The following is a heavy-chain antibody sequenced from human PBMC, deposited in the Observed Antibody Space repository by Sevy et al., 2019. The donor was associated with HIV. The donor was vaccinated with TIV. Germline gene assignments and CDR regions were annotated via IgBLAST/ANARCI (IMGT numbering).Heavy chain of an antibody. Sequence: GGSLRLSCAASGFTFSDYAMHWVRLAPGKGLEWVALMSYDGSNQYYADSVKGRFTISRDNSKNTLYLQMNSLRVEDTAVYYCARDKLGYCSSTSCYTETFDYWGQGTLVTVSS. CDR2: MSYDGSNQ. CDR3: ARDKLGYCSSTSCYTETFDY. V-gene: IGHV3-30*03. CDR1: GFTFSDYA. D-gene: IGHD2-2*02. J-gene: IGHJ4*02.